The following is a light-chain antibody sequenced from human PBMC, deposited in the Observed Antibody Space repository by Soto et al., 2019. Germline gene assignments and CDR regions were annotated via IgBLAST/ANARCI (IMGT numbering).Light chain of an antibody. CDR3: QQSYSSFT. J-gene: IGKJ3*01. CDR1: QSVSSN. Sequence: IARTPSPATLSVSPMASGTFSCRASQSVSSNLAWYQQKPGQAPRLLISDSSNRATGIPARFSGSGSGTDFTLTISSLQPEDFATYYCQQSYSSFTFGPGT. V-gene: IGKV3D-15*01. CDR2: DSS.